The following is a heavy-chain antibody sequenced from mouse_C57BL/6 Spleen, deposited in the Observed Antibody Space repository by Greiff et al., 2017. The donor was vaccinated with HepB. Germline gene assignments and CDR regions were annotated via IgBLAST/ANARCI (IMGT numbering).Heavy chain of an antibody. CDR2: ISDGGSYT. CDR3: AREGTTVVARDWYFDV. J-gene: IGHJ1*03. Sequence: EVKLMESGGGLVKPGGSLKLSCAASGFTFSSYAMSWVRQTPEKRLEWVATISDGGSYTYYPDNVKGRFTISRDNAKNNLYLQMSHLKSEDTAMYYCAREGTTVVARDWYFDVWGTGTTVTVSS. CDR1: GFTFSSYA. V-gene: IGHV5-4*01. D-gene: IGHD1-1*01.